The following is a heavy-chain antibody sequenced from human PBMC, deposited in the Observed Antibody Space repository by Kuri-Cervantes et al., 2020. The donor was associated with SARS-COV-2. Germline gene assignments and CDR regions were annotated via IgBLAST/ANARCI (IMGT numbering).Heavy chain of an antibody. CDR2: IYYSGST. J-gene: IGHJ4*02. Sequence: SETLSLTCTVSGGSVSSGSYYWSWNRQPPGKGLEWIGYIYYSGSTNYNPSLKSRVTISVDTSKNQFSLKLSSVTAADTAVYYCARQGGIVVVPAALWGQGTLVTVSS. CDR1: GGSVSSGSYY. CDR3: ARQGGIVVVPAAL. V-gene: IGHV4-61*01. D-gene: IGHD2-2*01.